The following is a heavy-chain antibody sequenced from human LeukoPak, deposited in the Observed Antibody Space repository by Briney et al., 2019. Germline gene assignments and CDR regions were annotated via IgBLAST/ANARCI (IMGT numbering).Heavy chain of an antibody. V-gene: IGHV4-34*01. J-gene: IGHJ6*03. D-gene: IGHD6-13*01. CDR2: INHSGST. CDR3: ARERKIAAAGRGYYYYYMDV. CDR1: GGSFSGYY. Sequence: SETLSLTCAVYGGSFSGYYWSWIRQPPGKGLEWIGEINHSGSTNYNPSLKSRVTISVDTSKNQFSLKLSSVTAADTAVYYCARERKIAAAGRGYYYYYMDVWGKGTTVTVSS.